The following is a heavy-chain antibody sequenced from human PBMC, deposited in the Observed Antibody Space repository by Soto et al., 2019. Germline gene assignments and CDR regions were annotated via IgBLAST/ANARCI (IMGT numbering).Heavy chain of an antibody. CDR1: GFTFSNVW. CDR2: IKSKTDGGTA. J-gene: IGHJ4*02. V-gene: IGHV3-15*01. CDR3: TTTLRWVFDFDD. Sequence: GGSLRLSCAASGFTFSNVWMTWVRQAPGKGLEFIGRIKSKTDGGTADYAAPVKGRFTISRDDSKNTLYLELNSLKTEDTAVYYCTTTLRWVFDFDDWGQGTLVTVSS. D-gene: IGHD4-17*01.